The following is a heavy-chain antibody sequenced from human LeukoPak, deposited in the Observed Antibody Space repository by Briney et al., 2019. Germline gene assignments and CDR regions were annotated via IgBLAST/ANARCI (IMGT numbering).Heavy chain of an antibody. Sequence: GGSLKLSCAASGFTFNNYAMSWVRQAPGKGLEWVSTISGSGGSTYYADSVKGRFTISRDNSKNTLYLQMNSPRAEDTAVYYCAKESDSSSWPIDYWGQGTLVTVSS. CDR1: GFTFNNYA. D-gene: IGHD6-13*01. V-gene: IGHV3-23*01. J-gene: IGHJ4*02. CDR2: ISGSGGST. CDR3: AKESDSSSWPIDY.